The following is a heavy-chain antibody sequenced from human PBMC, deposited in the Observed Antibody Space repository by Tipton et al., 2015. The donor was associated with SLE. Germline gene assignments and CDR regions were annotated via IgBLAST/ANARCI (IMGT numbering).Heavy chain of an antibody. Sequence: TLSLTCAVSGYSISSGYYWGWIRQPPGKGLEWIGSIYTSGSTHYNPSLKSRVTISIDTSKNQFSLKLSSVTAADTAVYYCAGGVVQGVPFDYWGQGTLVTVSS. CDR1: GYSISSGYY. CDR3: AGGVVQGVPFDY. D-gene: IGHD3-10*01. V-gene: IGHV4-38-2*01. CDR2: IYTSGST. J-gene: IGHJ4*02.